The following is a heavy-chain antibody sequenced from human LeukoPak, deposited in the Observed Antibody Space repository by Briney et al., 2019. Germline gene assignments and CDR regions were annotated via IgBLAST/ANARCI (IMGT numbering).Heavy chain of an antibody. V-gene: IGHV3-21*01. CDR2: ISSSSTSM. Sequence: GGSLRLSCAASGFTFSSYSMNWVRQAPGKGLEWVSSISSSSTSMYYADSVKGRFTISRDNAKNSLYLQMNSLRAEDTAVYYCARDRSTWIQQGAFDIWGQGTMVTVSS. CDR3: ARDRSTWIQQGAFDI. J-gene: IGHJ3*02. CDR1: GFTFSSYS. D-gene: IGHD5-18*01.